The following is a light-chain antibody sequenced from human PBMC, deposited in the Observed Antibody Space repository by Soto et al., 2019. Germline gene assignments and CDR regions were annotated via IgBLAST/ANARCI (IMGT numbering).Light chain of an antibody. Sequence: VVTQPPSASGTPGQRVTISCSGSSSNIGSNTVNWYQPLPGTAPKLLIYSNNQRPSGVPDRFSGSKSGTSASLAISGLQSEDEADYYCAAWDDSLNGHVVFGGGTKLTVL. CDR3: AAWDDSLNGHVV. V-gene: IGLV1-44*01. CDR2: SNN. J-gene: IGLJ2*01. CDR1: SSNIGSNT.